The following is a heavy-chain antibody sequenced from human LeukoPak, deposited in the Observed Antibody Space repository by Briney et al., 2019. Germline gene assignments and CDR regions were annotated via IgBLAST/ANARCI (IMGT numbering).Heavy chain of an antibody. Sequence: PGGALRLSCAAPGFTFSRHNMNWGRQAPGKGPEWVSSISSGSTSTFYADSVKGRFTISRDNAKNSLYLQMDSLRAEDTALYYCARYSGTYRDYWGQGTLVTVSS. V-gene: IGHV3-21*01. J-gene: IGHJ4*02. CDR1: GFTFSRHN. CDR2: ISSGSTST. D-gene: IGHD1-26*01. CDR3: ARYSGTYRDY.